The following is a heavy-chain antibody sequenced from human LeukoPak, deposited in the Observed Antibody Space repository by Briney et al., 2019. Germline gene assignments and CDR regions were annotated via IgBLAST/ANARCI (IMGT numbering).Heavy chain of an antibody. CDR1: GFTFSSYS. V-gene: IGHV3-21*01. Sequence: GGSLRLSCAASGFTFSSYSMNWVRQAPGKGLEWVSSISSSSSYIYYADSVKGRFTISRDNAKNSLYLQMNSLRAEDTAVYYCARDGSSGYYQDYWGQGTLVTVSS. CDR2: ISSSSSYI. CDR3: ARDGSSGYYQDY. J-gene: IGHJ4*02. D-gene: IGHD3-22*01.